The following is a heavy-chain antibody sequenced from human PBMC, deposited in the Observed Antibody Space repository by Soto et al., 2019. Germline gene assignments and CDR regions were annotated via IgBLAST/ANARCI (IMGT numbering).Heavy chain of an antibody. CDR2: IYHSGST. CDR1: GGSISSGGYS. Sequence: QLQLQESGSGLVKPSQTLSLTCAVSGGSISSGGYSWSWIRQPPGKGLEWIGYIYHSGSTYYNPSRKSWVPISVDRSKNQCSLKLSSVTAADTAVYYCAAGGGLPRYYWGQGTLVTVSS. D-gene: IGHD5-12*01. V-gene: IGHV4-30-2*01. J-gene: IGHJ4*02. CDR3: AAGGGLPRYY.